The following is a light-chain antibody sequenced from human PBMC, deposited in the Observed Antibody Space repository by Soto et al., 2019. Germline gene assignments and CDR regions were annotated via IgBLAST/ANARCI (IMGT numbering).Light chain of an antibody. CDR2: LAS. CDR3: QQVHSWPLT. V-gene: IGKV1-9*01. J-gene: IGKJ4*01. CDR1: QGIDSH. Sequence: IQLTQSPSSLSASVGDRVTITCRASQGIDSHLAWYQQKPGKAPNLLIYLASTLQSGVPSRFSGSGSGTDFTLTISNLQPDEFAAYYCQQVHSWPLTFGGGTKVEIK.